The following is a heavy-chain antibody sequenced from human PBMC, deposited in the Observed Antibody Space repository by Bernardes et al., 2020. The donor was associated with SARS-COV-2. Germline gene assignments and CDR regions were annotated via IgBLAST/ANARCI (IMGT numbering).Heavy chain of an antibody. J-gene: IGHJ4*02. Sequence: GGSLRLSCAASGFTFSSYEMNWVRQAPGKGLEWVSYISSSGSTIYYADSVKGRFTISRDNAKNSLYLQMNSLRAEDTAVYYCARDVMMQQLYFWGQGTLVTGSS. V-gene: IGHV3-48*03. CDR3: ARDVMMQQLYF. CDR2: ISSSGSTI. CDR1: GFTFSSYE. D-gene: IGHD6-13*01.